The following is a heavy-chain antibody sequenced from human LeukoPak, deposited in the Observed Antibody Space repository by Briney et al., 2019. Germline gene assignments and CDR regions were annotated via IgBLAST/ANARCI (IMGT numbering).Heavy chain of an antibody. CDR2: ISGSGSTI. CDR3: ARDLCGTTVTTDYFDY. CDR1: GFTFSDYY. Sequence: GGSLRLSCAASGFTFSDYYMSWIRQAPGKGLEWVSYISGSGSTIYYADSVKGRFTISRDNAKNSLYLQMNSLRAEDMAVYYCARDLCGTTVTTDYFDYWGQGTLVTVSS. V-gene: IGHV3-11*04. D-gene: IGHD4-17*01. J-gene: IGHJ4*02.